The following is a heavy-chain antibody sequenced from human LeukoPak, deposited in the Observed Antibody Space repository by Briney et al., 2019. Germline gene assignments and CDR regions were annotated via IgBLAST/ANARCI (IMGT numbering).Heavy chain of an antibody. CDR1: GFTFSSYA. Sequence: GGSPRLSCAASGFTFSSYAMSWVRQVPGKGLEWVSVISDSGGSTYYADSVKGRFTISRDNSKNTLYLQMNSLRAEDTAVYYCAKDSPHDYVWANYKLGWYSDYWGQGTLVTVSS. CDR2: ISDSGGST. J-gene: IGHJ4*02. CDR3: AKDSPHDYVWANYKLGWYSDY. D-gene: IGHD3-16*01. V-gene: IGHV3-23*01.